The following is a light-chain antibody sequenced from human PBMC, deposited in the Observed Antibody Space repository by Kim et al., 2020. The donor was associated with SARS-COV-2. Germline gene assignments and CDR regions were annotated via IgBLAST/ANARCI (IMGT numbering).Light chain of an antibody. CDR2: GAS. CDR1: QSVSSSY. Sequence: EIVLTRSPGTLSLSPGERATLSCRASQSVSSSYLAWYQQKPGQAPRLLIYGASSRATGIPDRFSGSGSGTDFTLTISRLEAEDFAVYYCQQYGSSPVTFGGGTKVDIK. J-gene: IGKJ4*01. CDR3: QQYGSSPVT. V-gene: IGKV3-20*01.